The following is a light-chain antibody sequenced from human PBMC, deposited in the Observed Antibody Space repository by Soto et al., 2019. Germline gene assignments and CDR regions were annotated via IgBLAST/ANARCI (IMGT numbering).Light chain of an antibody. J-gene: IGLJ1*01. CDR2: EVS. CDR1: SSDVGGYNY. Sequence: QSALTQPASVSGSPGQSITISCTGTSSDVGGYNYVSWYQQHPGKAPKLMIYEVSNRPSGVSNRFSGSKSGNTASLTISGLQAEDEADYYCSSYTSSSTEVFGNGTKVT. V-gene: IGLV2-14*01. CDR3: SSYTSSSTEV.